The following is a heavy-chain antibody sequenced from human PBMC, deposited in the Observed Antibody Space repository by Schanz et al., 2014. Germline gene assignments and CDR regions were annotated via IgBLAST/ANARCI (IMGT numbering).Heavy chain of an antibody. CDR2: IYYSGGT. CDR1: GGSINSDAFY. Sequence: QVQLQELGPGVVKPSQTLSLTCTVSGGSINSDAFYWTWIRQHPGKGLEWVGYIYYSGGTYYSPSLKSRVSISLDTSKNQFSLNLSSVTAADTAVYYCARDRLAAQGIDSWGQGTLVTVSS. V-gene: IGHV4-31*03. J-gene: IGHJ4*02. CDR3: ARDRLAAQGIDS. D-gene: IGHD6-6*01.